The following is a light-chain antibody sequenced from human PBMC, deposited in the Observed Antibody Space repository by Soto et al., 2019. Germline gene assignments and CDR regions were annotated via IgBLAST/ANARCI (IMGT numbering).Light chain of an antibody. CDR3: QQYDISPRT. CDR1: QSVGSRH. CDR2: AAS. Sequence: EIVLTQSPGTLSLSPGERATLSCRASQSVGSRHLAWYQQKAGQAPRLLIYAASGRATGIPDRFSGSGSGTDFTLTISRLEPADSAVYYCQQYDISPRTFGQGTKVEIK. V-gene: IGKV3-20*01. J-gene: IGKJ1*01.